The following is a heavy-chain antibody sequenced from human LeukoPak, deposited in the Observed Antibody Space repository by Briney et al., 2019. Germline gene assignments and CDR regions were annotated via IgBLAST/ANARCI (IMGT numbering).Heavy chain of an antibody. V-gene: IGHV3-74*01. CDR1: GFTFSTYW. J-gene: IGHJ6*03. CDR2: IDSDESST. CDR3: AREAAAGTFYYYYYMDV. D-gene: IGHD6-13*01. Sequence: GGYLRLSCAASGFTFSTYWMHWVRQAPGKGLVWVSRIDSDESSTSYADSVKGRFTISRDNAKNTLYLQMNSLRAEDTAVYYCAREAAAGTFYYYYYMDVWGKGTTVTVSS.